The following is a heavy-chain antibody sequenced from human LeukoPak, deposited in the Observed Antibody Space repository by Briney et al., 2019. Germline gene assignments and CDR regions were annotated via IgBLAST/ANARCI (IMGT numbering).Heavy chain of an antibody. Sequence: GGSLRLSCAASGFTFSSYSMNWVRQAPGKGLEWVSSISSSSSYIYYADSVKGRFTISRDNAKNSLYLQMNSLRAKDTAVYYCARGQYQLPNVYYFDYWGQGTLVTVSS. CDR2: ISSSSSYI. V-gene: IGHV3-21*01. J-gene: IGHJ4*02. CDR3: ARGQYQLPNVYYFDY. D-gene: IGHD2-2*01. CDR1: GFTFSSYS.